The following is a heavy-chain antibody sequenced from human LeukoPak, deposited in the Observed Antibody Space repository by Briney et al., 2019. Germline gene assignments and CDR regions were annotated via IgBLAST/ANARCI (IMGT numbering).Heavy chain of an antibody. D-gene: IGHD3-3*01. CDR1: GGSFSGYY. Sequence: PSETLSLTCAVYGGSFSGYYWSWIRQPPGKGLEWIREINHSGSTNYIPSLKSRVTISVDTSKNQFSLKLSSVTAADTAVYYCARGQYFDFWSGPYYFDYWGQGTLVTVSS. CDR3: ARGQYFDFWSGPYYFDY. J-gene: IGHJ4*02. CDR2: INHSGST. V-gene: IGHV4-34*01.